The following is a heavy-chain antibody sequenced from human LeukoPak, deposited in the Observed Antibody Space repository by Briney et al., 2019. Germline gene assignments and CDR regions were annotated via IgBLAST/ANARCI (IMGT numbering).Heavy chain of an antibody. V-gene: IGHV3-30*03. D-gene: IGHD6-19*01. CDR2: MSYDGGSK. CDR1: GFTFSSYG. Sequence: PGRSLRLSCAASGFTFSSYGIHWVRQAPGKGLEWVAVMSYDGGSKHYADSVKVRFTVSRDNSGNTMYLQMSSLRAEDTAVYYCARDTALAMADFFFDYWGQGTQVTVSS. CDR3: ARDTALAMADFFFDY. J-gene: IGHJ4*02.